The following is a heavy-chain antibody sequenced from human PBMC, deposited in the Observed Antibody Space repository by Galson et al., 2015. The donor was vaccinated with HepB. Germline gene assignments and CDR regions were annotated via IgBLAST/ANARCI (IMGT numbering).Heavy chain of an antibody. Sequence: SLRLSCAASGFTFSNFAMSWVRQAPGKGLEWVSTISADTLRTFYADSVKGRFTISRDNSKNTLYLQMNSLRAEDAALYYCAKFFSERYSLASDSWGQGTLVTVSS. D-gene: IGHD1-26*01. CDR1: GFTFSNFA. J-gene: IGHJ4*02. V-gene: IGHV3-23*01. CDR3: AKFFSERYSLASDS. CDR2: ISADTLRT.